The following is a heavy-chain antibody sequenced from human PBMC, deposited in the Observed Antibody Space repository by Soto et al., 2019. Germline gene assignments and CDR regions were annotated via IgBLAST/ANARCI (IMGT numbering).Heavy chain of an antibody. CDR1: GFTFSSYS. Sequence: GGSLRLSCAASGFTFSSYSMDWVRQAPGKGLEWVSYISSSSTIYYADSLKGRFTISRDNAKNSLYLQMNSLRAEDTAVYYCARWSSKTFDIWGQGTMVTVSS. CDR3: ARWSSKTFDI. V-gene: IGHV3-48*01. D-gene: IGHD6-6*01. CDR2: ISSSSTI. J-gene: IGHJ3*02.